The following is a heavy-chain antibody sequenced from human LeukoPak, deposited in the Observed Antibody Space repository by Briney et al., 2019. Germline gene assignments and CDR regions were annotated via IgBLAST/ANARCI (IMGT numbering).Heavy chain of an antibody. CDR2: IDPSDSYT. Sequence: GESLKISCKGSGYSFTSYWISWVRQMPGKGLEWMGRIDPSDSYTNYSPSFQGHVTMSVDEFISTAYLQWSSLKASDTAMFYCARRHRYTWYSFDYWGQGTLVTVSS. V-gene: IGHV5-10-1*01. D-gene: IGHD6-13*01. CDR3: ARRHRYTWYSFDY. J-gene: IGHJ4*02. CDR1: GYSFTSYW.